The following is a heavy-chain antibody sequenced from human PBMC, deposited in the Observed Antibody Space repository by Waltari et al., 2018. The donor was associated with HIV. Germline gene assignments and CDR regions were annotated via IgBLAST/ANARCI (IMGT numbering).Heavy chain of an antibody. V-gene: IGHV1-46*01. D-gene: IGHD6-13*01. Sequence: QVQLVQSGAEVKKPGASVKVSCKASGYTFTSYYMHWVRQAPGKGLEWMGIINPSGGRTSYAQKFQGRVTMTRDTSTSTVYMELGSLRSEDTAVYYCARGAAAGTYYYYGMDVWGQGTTVTVCS. CDR3: ARGAAAGTYYYYGMDV. CDR1: GYTFTSYY. J-gene: IGHJ6*02. CDR2: INPSGGRT.